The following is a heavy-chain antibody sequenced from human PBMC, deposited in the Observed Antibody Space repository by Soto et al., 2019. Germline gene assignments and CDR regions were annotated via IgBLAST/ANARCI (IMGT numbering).Heavy chain of an antibody. CDR2: IYYSGST. CDR3: ARGWGLVFDY. CDR1: GGSISSYY. J-gene: IGHJ4*02. D-gene: IGHD3-16*01. V-gene: IGHV4-59*01. Sequence: QVQLQESGPGLVKPSETLSLTCTVSGGSISSYYWSWIRQPPGKGLEWIGYIYYSGSTNYNPSLKSRVTISVDTSKNQFSLKLSSVTAADTVVYYCARGWGLVFDYWGQGTLVTVSS.